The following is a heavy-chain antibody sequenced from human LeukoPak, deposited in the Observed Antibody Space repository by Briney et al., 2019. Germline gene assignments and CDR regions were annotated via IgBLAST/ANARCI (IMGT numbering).Heavy chain of an antibody. V-gene: IGHV4-59*12. Sequence: SETLSLTCTVSGGSISSYYWSWIRQPPGKGLEWIGYIYYSGSTNYNPSLKSRVTISVDTSKNQFSLKLSSVTAADTAVYYCARGWRCSSTSCYTSAYFDYWGQGTLVTVSS. CDR3: ARGWRCSSTSCYTSAYFDY. CDR2: IYYSGST. D-gene: IGHD2-2*02. J-gene: IGHJ4*02. CDR1: GGSISSYY.